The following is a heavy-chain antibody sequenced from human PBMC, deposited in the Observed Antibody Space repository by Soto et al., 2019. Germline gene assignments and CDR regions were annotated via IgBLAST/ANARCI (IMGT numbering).Heavy chain of an antibody. V-gene: IGHV3-30-3*01. CDR1: GFTFTSYA. D-gene: IGHD2-15*01. CDR2: ISSDGNKE. J-gene: IGHJ4*02. CDR3: AMGPHVAAIDY. Sequence: QVQLVESGGGVVQPGRSLRLSCAASGFTFTSYAMHWGRQAPGKGLEWVTVISSDGNKEYYADSVKGRFIISRDDSKNTLYLQMNSLRAEDTAVYYCAMGPHVAAIDYWGQGTLVTVSS.